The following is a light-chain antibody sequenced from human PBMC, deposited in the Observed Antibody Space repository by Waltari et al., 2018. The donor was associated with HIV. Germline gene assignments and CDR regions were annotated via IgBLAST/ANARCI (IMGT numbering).Light chain of an antibody. Sequence: QPVLTQPTYLSASPGASARLSCTLSSGINVGGSSIYWYPQKPGSPPRYLLYSYSDSINHQGSEVPSRFSGSKDASANAGLLLVSGLQTEDEADYYCAIWHSSAWLFGGGTRLTVL. CDR1: SGINVGGSS. J-gene: IGLJ2*01. CDR2: SYSDSIN. V-gene: IGLV5-39*01. CDR3: AIWHSSAWL.